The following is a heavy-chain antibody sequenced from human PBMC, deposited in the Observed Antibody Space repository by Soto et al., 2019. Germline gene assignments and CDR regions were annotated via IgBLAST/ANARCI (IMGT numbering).Heavy chain of an antibody. CDR3: AREVRQVGGSGSHFDY. V-gene: IGHV4-31*03. CDR2: IYYSGST. CDR1: GGSISSGGYY. Sequence: PSETLSLTCTVSGGSISSGGYYWSWIRQHPGKGLEWIGYIYYSGSTYYNPSLKSRVTISVDTSKNQFSLKLSSVTAADTAVYYCAREVRQVGGSGSHFDYWGQGTLVTVSS. D-gene: IGHD3-10*01. J-gene: IGHJ4*02.